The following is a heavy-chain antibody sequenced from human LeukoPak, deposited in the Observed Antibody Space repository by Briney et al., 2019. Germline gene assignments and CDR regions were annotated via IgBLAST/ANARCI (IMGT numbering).Heavy chain of an antibody. CDR1: GGSITSSNW. CDR2: IYHSGGT. Sequence: PSETLSLTCAVSGGSITSSNWWSWVRQPPGKGLEWIGEIYHSGGTNYNPSLKSRVTISVDKSANQFSPKLSSVTAADTAVYYCARGGGLGRRDGNNDYWGQGTLVTVSS. D-gene: IGHD5-24*01. J-gene: IGHJ4*02. V-gene: IGHV4-4*02. CDR3: ARGGGLGRRDGNNDY.